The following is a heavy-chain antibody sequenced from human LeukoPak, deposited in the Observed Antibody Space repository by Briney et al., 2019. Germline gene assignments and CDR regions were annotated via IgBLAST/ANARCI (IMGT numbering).Heavy chain of an antibody. D-gene: IGHD1-26*01. CDR1: GFTVSSNY. Sequence: GGSLRLSCAASGFTVSSNYMTWVRQAPGKGLEWVSSIYNTGATHYAESVKGRFTISRDNSKNTLFLQMNSPRAEDMAVYYCARIEWERLGRAFDIWGQGTMVTVSS. J-gene: IGHJ3*02. CDR3: ARIEWERLGRAFDI. V-gene: IGHV3-53*01. CDR2: IYNTGAT.